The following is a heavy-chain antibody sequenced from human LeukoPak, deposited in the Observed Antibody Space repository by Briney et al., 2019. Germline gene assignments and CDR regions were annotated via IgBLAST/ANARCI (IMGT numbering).Heavy chain of an antibody. CDR3: ARGPYGSGTPDI. J-gene: IGHJ3*02. CDR1: GYTFTVYY. CDR2: VNPNSGGT. D-gene: IGHD3-10*01. V-gene: IGHV1-2*02. Sequence: ASVKVFCKASGYTFTVYYMHGVRQAPGQGHEGVGGVNPNSGGTNYAQQFQARVTTPRDTSISTAYMELSRLRSDDTAVYYCARGPYGSGTPDISGQGTMVTVSS.